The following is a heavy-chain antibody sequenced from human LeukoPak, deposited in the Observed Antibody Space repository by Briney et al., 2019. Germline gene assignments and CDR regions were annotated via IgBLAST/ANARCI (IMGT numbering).Heavy chain of an antibody. Sequence: GGSLRLSCAASGFSLGTYYMSWVRQAPGKGLEWVAHIKQDGSEKHYVDSVKGRFTISRDNSKNSLYLQMSSLRAEDTAVYYCARDPRGSEYSHFDSWGQGTLVTVSS. D-gene: IGHD3-10*01. CDR2: IKQDGSEK. CDR3: ARDPRGSEYSHFDS. CDR1: GFSLGTYY. J-gene: IGHJ4*02. V-gene: IGHV3-7*01.